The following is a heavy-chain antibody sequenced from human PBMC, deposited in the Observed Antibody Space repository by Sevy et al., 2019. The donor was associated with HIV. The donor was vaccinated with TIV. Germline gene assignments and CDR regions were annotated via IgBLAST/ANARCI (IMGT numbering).Heavy chain of an antibody. J-gene: IGHJ4*02. Sequence: GGSLRLSCAASGFTFSSYAMSWVRQAPGKGLEWVSAISCSGGSTYYADSVKGRFTISRDNSKNTLYLQMNCQKAEDTAVYYCAKPNYYDRSGSTIFDYWGQGTLVTVSS. CDR1: GFTFSSYA. CDR2: ISCSGGST. D-gene: IGHD3-10*01. V-gene: IGHV3-23*01. CDR3: AKPNYYDRSGSTIFDY.